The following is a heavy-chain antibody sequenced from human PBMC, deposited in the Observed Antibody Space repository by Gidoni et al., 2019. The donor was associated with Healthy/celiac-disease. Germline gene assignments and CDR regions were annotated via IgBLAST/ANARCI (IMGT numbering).Heavy chain of an antibody. Sequence: QVQLQESGPGLVKPSETLSLTCAVSGYSISSGYYWGWIRQPPGKGLEWIGSIYHSGSTYYNPSLKSQVTISVDTSKNQFSRKLSSVTAADTAVYYCAREGGYGDYVSQDYYYYMDVWGKGTTVTVSS. V-gene: IGHV4-38-2*02. D-gene: IGHD4-17*01. J-gene: IGHJ6*03. CDR3: AREGGYGDYVSQDYYYYMDV. CDR1: GYSISSGYY. CDR2: IYHSGST.